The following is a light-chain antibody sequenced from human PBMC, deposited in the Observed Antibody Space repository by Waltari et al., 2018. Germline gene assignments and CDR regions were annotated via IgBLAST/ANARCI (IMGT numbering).Light chain of an antibody. CDR3: QQYGSSVLYT. Sequence: EVVLPQSPDTLSFSPGEKATTPCRASQSLTSRYLAWYQQKPGRAPRLLIYGASSRAAGILDRFSGSGSGTDFIITISRLEPEDFAVYYCQQYGSSVLYTFGQGTKLEIK. J-gene: IGKJ2*01. CDR1: QSLTSRY. CDR2: GAS. V-gene: IGKV3-20*01.